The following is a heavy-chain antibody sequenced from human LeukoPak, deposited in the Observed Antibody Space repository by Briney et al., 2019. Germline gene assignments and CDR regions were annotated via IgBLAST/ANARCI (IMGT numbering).Heavy chain of an antibody. D-gene: IGHD3-16*01. J-gene: IGHJ3*02. Sequence: GGSLRLSCAASGLTFSSHWMHWVRQAPGKGLAWVSRITNDGSSTTYADSVKGRFTISRDNSKNTLYLQMNSLRAEDTAVYYCAKGLNVFQWKGVNALDIWGQGTMVTVSS. CDR1: GLTFSSHW. CDR3: AKGLNVFQWKGVNALDI. CDR2: ITNDGSST. V-gene: IGHV3-74*01.